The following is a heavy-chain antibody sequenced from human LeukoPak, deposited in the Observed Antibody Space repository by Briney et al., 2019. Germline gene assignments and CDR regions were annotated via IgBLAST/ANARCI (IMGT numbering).Heavy chain of an antibody. CDR3: TRSGLTGMRTYPRTPSYYYGKDV. Sequence: SETLSLTCTVHGGFNGYHWSWIRQSPGKGLAWIGEITYNGVTNYNPSLKVTISVDTSKSLFSLKLSSVTAADTAVYFCTRSGLTGMRTYPRTPSYYYGKDVWGQGTAVTVSS. J-gene: IGHJ6*02. V-gene: IGHV4-34*01. CDR1: GGFNGYH. CDR2: ITYNGVT. D-gene: IGHD1/OR15-1a*01.